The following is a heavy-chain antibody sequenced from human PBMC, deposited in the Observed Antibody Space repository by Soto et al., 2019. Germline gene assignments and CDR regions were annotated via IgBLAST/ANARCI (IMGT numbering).Heavy chain of an antibody. Sequence: EVQLLESGGGLVQPGGSLRLSCAASGFTFSSYAMSWVRQAPGKGLEWVSAISGSGGSTYYADSVKGRFTISRDNSKNTLYLQMNRLRAEDTAVYYCAKSFSALAVAGNYFDYWGQGTLVTVSS. CDR2: ISGSGGST. J-gene: IGHJ4*02. CDR3: AKSFSALAVAGNYFDY. V-gene: IGHV3-23*01. CDR1: GFTFSSYA. D-gene: IGHD6-19*01.